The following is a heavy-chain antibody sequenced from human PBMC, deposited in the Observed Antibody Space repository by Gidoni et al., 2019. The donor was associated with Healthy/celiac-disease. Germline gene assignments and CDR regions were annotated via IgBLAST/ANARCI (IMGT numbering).Heavy chain of an antibody. D-gene: IGHD4-17*01. CDR3: ARDQTVTTSYYYYGMDV. V-gene: IGHV4-59*01. Sequence: QVQLQASGPGLVTPSEPLSLTCTASGGPISSYYWCCIRQPPGKGLEWIGYIYYSGSTNYNPALKSRVTISVDTSKNQFSLKLSSVTAADTAVYYCARDQTVTTSYYYYGMDVWGQGTTVTVSS. CDR2: IYYSGST. CDR1: GGPISSYY. J-gene: IGHJ6*02.